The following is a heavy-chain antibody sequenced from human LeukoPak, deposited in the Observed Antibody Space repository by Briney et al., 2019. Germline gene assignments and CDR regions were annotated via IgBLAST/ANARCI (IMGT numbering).Heavy chain of an antibody. CDR3: AKRCSSTSCYIYYYYYGMDV. CDR2: ISGSGGST. Sequence: AGGSLRLSCAASGFTFSSYAMSWVRQAPGKGLEWVSAISGSGGSTYYADSVKGRFTISRDNSKNTLYLQMNSLRAEDTAVYYCAKRCSSTSCYIYYYYYGMDVWGQGTTVTVSS. V-gene: IGHV3-23*01. J-gene: IGHJ6*02. CDR1: GFTFSSYA. D-gene: IGHD2-2*02.